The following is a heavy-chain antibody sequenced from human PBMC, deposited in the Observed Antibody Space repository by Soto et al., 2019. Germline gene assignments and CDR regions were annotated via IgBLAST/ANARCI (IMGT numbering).Heavy chain of an antibody. CDR2: IYHSGST. D-gene: IGHD3-9*01. CDR1: GGSISSGGYS. CDR3: VRVFDTYYFDL. J-gene: IGHJ4*02. V-gene: IGHV4-30-2*01. Sequence: PSETLSLTCAVSGGSISSGGYSWSWIRQPPGKGLEWIGYIYHSGSTYYNPSLKSRVTISVDRSKNQFSLKLSSVTAADTAVYYCVRVFDTYYFDLWGQGNLVNVS.